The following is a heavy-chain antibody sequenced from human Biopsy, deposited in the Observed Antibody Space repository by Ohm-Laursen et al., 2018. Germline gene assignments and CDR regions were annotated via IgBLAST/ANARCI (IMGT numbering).Heavy chain of an antibody. CDR1: GGSISGSS. CDR3: AKHGSGWTGDDAFHI. D-gene: IGHD6-19*01. J-gene: IGHJ3*02. V-gene: IGHV4-59*08. CDR2: ISYSRDT. Sequence: SDTLSLTCTVSGGSISGSSWSWIRQAPGKGLEWIGYISYSRDTNYNPSLKSRITISVDTSKNQFSMNLPSGTAADTAVYYCAKHGSGWTGDDAFHIWGQGTMVTVSS.